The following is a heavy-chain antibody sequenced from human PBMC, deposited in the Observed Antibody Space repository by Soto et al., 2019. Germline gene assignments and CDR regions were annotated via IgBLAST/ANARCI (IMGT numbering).Heavy chain of an antibody. J-gene: IGHJ6*02. Sequence: GASVKVSCKASGYTFTSYYMHWVRQAPGQGLEWMGIINPSGGSTSYAQKFQGRVTMTGDTSTSTVYMELSSLRSEDTAVYYCARSSGRAYYYYGMDVWGQGTTVTVSS. CDR3: ARSSGRAYYYYGMDV. CDR2: INPSGGST. D-gene: IGHD6-19*01. V-gene: IGHV1-46*01. CDR1: GYTFTSYY.